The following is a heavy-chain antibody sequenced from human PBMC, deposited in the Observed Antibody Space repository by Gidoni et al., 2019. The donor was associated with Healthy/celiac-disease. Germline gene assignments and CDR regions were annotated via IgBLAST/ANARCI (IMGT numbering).Heavy chain of an antibody. D-gene: IGHD3-22*01. Sequence: EVQLLESGGGLVQPGGSLRLSCAASGFTFSSYAMSWVRQAPGKGLEWVSAISGSGGSTYYADSVKCRFTISRDNSKNTLYLQMNSLRAEDTAVYYCAKEDYYDSSVKVSYFDYWGQGTLVTVSS. J-gene: IGHJ4*02. CDR2: ISGSGGST. CDR3: AKEDYYDSSVKVSYFDY. CDR1: GFTFSSYA. V-gene: IGHV3-23*01.